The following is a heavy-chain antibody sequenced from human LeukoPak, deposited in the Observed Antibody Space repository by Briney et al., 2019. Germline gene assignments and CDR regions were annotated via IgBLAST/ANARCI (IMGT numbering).Heavy chain of an antibody. J-gene: IGHJ4*02. V-gene: IGHV1-2*02. Sequence: GASVKVSCKASGYTFTGYYMHWVRQAPGQGLERMGWINPNSGGTNYAQKFQGRVTMTRDTSISTAYMELSSLRSDDTAVYDYARGGNGKSIPGEGDFDDWGQGTLVTVSS. CDR3: ARGGNGKSIPGEGDFDD. D-gene: IGHD3-10*01. CDR2: INPNSGGT. CDR1: GYTFTGYY.